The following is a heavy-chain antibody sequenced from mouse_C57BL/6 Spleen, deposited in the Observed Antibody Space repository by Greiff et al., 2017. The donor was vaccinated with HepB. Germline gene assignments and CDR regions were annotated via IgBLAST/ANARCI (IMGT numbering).Heavy chain of an antibody. Sequence: EVQRVESGGGLVKPGGSLKLSCAASGFTFSSYAMSWVRQTPEKRLEWVATISDGGSYTYYPDNVKGRFTISRDNAKNNLYLQMSHLKSEDTAMYYCAREDYGSSYGCAYWGQGTLVTVSA. CDR2: ISDGGSYT. V-gene: IGHV5-4*01. CDR1: GFTFSSYA. D-gene: IGHD1-1*01. CDR3: AREDYGSSYGCAY. J-gene: IGHJ3*01.